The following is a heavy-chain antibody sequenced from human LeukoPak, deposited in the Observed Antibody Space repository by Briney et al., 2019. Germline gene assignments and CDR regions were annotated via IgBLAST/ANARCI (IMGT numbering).Heavy chain of an antibody. CDR1: GFVFSDYL. D-gene: IGHD4-17*01. CDR3: ARGGTVTTFDY. CDR2: INSDGSTT. V-gene: IGHV3-74*01. Sequence: PGGSLRLSCAASGFVFSDYLMHWVRQAPRQGLVWVSRINSDGSTTSYADSVKGRFTISRDNARNTLYLQMNSLRGEDTAVYYCARGGTVTTFDYWGQGTLVTVSS. J-gene: IGHJ4*02.